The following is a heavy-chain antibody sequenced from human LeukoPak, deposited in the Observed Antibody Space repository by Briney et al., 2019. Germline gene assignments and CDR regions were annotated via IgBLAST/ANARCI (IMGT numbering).Heavy chain of an antibody. CDR2: ILYSGTTT. CDR3: ARVEDLYANWFDP. V-gene: IGHV4-59*12. D-gene: IGHD3-16*01. Sequence: SETLSLTCTVSGGSISPYYWSWIRQTPGKGLEWIGYILYSGTTTNYNPSLKSRVTMSVDASKNQFSLRLSSVTAADTAVYYCARVEDLYANWFDPWGQGTLVTVSS. J-gene: IGHJ5*02. CDR1: GGSISPYY.